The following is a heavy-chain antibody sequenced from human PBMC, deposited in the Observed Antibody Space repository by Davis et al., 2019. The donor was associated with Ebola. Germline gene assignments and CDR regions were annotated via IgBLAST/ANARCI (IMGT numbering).Heavy chain of an antibody. CDR3: ARDGPSYYGIDV. J-gene: IGHJ6*02. Sequence: ASVKVSCKASGYTFTNYYIHWVRQVPGRGLEWMGTINPSAGLTVFAQKFQGRVTMTRDTSTSTVYMELSSLRYDDTAVYYCARDGPSYYGIDVWGQGTTVTVSS. CDR2: INPSAGLT. CDR1: GYTFTNYY. V-gene: IGHV1-46*01.